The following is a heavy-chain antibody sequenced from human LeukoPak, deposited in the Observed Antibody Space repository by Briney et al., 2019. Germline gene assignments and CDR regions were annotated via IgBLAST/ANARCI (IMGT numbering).Heavy chain of an antibody. Sequence: ASVKVSCTASGYTFTGYYMHWVRQAPGQGLERMGWINPNSGGTNYAQKFQGRVTMTRDTSISTAYMELSRLRSDDTAVYYCARDQGGETLDAFDIWGQGTMVTVSS. J-gene: IGHJ3*02. CDR2: INPNSGGT. V-gene: IGHV1-2*02. CDR3: ARDQGGETLDAFDI. CDR1: GYTFTGYY. D-gene: IGHD3-16*01.